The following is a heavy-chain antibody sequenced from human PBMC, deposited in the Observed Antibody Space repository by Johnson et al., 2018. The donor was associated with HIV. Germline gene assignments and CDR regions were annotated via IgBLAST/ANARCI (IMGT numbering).Heavy chain of an antibody. CDR3: AKGLGGVFDI. J-gene: IGHJ3*02. Sequence: VQLVESGGGLVKSGGSLRLSCAASGFTFSNYVMTWVRQAPGKGLEWVSGISGSDFGPYYADSVRGRFTISRDNSKNTLYLQMNSLRAEDTAVYYCAKGLGGVFDIWGQGTMVTVSS. CDR2: ISGSDFGP. V-gene: IGHV3-23*04. D-gene: IGHD2-8*01. CDR1: GFTFSNYV.